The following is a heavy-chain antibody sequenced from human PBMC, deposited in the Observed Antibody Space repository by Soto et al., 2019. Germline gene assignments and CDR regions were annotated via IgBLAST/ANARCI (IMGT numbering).Heavy chain of an antibody. J-gene: IGHJ6*02. CDR2: MNPNSGNT. CDR1: GYTFTSYD. D-gene: IGHD2-21*02. CDR3: ARARLEAWLLHPYYYYGMDV. V-gene: IGHV1-8*01. Sequence: ASVKVSCKASGYTFTSYDINWVRQATGQGLEWMGWMNPNSGNTGYAQKFQGRVTMTRNTSISTAYMELSSLRSEDTAVYYCARARLEAWLLHPYYYYGMDVWGQGTTVTVSS.